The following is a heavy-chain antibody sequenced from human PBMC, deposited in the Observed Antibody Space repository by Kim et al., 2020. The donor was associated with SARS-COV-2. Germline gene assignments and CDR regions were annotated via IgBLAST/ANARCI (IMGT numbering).Heavy chain of an antibody. CDR2: ISSSSSYI. J-gene: IGHJ5*02. CDR1: GFTFSSYS. V-gene: IGHV3-21*01. CDR3: ARDSSLDNATMLLVFWSGYYTNNWFDP. D-gene: IGHD3-3*01. Sequence: GGSLRLSCAASGFTFSSYSMNWVRQAPGKGLEWVSSISSSSSYIYYADSVKGRFTISRDNAKNSLYLQMNSLRAEDTAVYYCARDSSLDNATMLLVFWSGYYTNNWFDPWGQGTLVTVSS.